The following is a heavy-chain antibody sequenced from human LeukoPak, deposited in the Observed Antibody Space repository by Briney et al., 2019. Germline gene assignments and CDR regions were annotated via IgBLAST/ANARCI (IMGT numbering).Heavy chain of an antibody. CDR1: GGSISSGDYY. J-gene: IGHJ4*02. CDR3: ARMDCRGGSCRFDS. Sequence: SQTLSLTCTVSGGSISSGDYYWSWIRQHPGKGLEWIGYIYYSGSTYYNPSLKSPVILSVDTSKNQLSLKLSSVTAADTAVYYCARMDCRGGSCRFDSWGQGTLVTVSS. CDR2: IYYSGST. D-gene: IGHD2-15*01. V-gene: IGHV4-31*01.